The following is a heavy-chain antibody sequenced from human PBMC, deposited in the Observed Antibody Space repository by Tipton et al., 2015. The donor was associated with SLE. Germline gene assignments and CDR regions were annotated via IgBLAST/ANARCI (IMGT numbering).Heavy chain of an antibody. V-gene: IGHV3-NL1*01. CDR3: ARDISARIPATIRDY. J-gene: IGHJ4*02. CDR2: IYPGGIS. D-gene: IGHD2-2*02. CDR1: GFTFSYYG. Sequence: SLRLSCAASGFTFSYYGMHWVRQAPGKGLEWVSVIYPGGISNYADSVKGRFTISRDNSKNTLYLQMNSLRTEDTAVYYCARDISARIPATIRDYWGQGTLVTVSS.